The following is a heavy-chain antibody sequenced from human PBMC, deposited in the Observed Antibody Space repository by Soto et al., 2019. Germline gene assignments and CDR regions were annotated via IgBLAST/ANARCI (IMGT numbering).Heavy chain of an antibody. CDR3: AREGVAPYYSYGMDV. Sequence: QVQLVQSGAEVKKPGASVKVSCKASGYTFTRSGISWVRQAPGQGLEWMGWISTYNGDTNYAQTFQGRVTMTTDTSTRTVHMEVRSLRSDDTAVYYCAREGVAPYYSYGMDVWGQGTPVTVSS. D-gene: IGHD5-12*01. CDR2: ISTYNGDT. J-gene: IGHJ6*02. CDR1: GYTFTRSG. V-gene: IGHV1-18*01.